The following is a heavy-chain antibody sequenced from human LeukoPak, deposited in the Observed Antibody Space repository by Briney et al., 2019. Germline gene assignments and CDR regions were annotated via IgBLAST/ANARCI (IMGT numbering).Heavy chain of an antibody. D-gene: IGHD5-12*01. Sequence: PGGSLRLSCAASGFTFSSYGMHWVRQAPGKGLEWVAFIRYDGSNKYYADSVKGRFTISRDNSKNTLYLQMNSLRAEDTAVYYYAKGRIKYLVNKYYMDVWGKGTTVTISS. CDR1: GFTFSSYG. CDR3: AKGRIKYLVNKYYMDV. CDR2: IRYDGSNK. J-gene: IGHJ6*03. V-gene: IGHV3-30*02.